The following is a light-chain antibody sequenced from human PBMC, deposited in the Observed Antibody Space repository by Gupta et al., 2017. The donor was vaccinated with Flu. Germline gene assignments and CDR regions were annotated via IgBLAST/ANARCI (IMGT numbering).Light chain of an antibody. CDR2: DAS. CDR3: QQRITPSI. J-gene: IGKJ2*01. Sequence: EIVLTQSPVTLSLSPGERATRSGRASQRISSYLGWYQQKPGQAPRLIIDDASTSAQGSPGRFSRRGEEKDFTLTSSRRVPEDFAVYCVQQRITPSIFGQWTKLEMK. CDR1: QRISSY. V-gene: IGKV3-11*01.